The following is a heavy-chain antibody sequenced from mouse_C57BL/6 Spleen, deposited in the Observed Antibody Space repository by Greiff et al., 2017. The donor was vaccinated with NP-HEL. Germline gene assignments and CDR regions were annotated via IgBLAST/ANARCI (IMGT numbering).Heavy chain of an antibody. J-gene: IGHJ4*01. CDR2: IWSGGST. CDR3: ARNLRGNYGAMDY. CDR1: GFSLTSYG. Sequence: VQRVESGPGLVQPSQSLSITCTVSGFSLTSYGVHWVRQSPGKGLEWLGVIWSGGSTDYNAAFISRLSISKDNSKSQVFFKMNSLQADDTAIYYCARNLRGNYGAMDYWGQGTSVTVSS. V-gene: IGHV2-2*01. D-gene: IGHD2-1*01.